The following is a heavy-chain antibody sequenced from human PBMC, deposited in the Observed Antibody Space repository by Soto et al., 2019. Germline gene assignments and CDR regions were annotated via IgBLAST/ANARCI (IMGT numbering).Heavy chain of an antibody. D-gene: IGHD2-8*02. CDR1: GFTFSSYS. CDR3: ARDSSWCFDY. J-gene: IGHJ4*02. V-gene: IGHV3-48*02. Sequence: EVQLVESGGGLVHPGGSLRLSCAASGFTFSSYSMNWLRQSPGKGLELVSYITGNSGAIYYADSVKGRFTISRDNAKNSLYLQMNSLRDEDTAVYYCARDSSWCFDYWGQGTLVTVSS. CDR2: ITGNSGAI.